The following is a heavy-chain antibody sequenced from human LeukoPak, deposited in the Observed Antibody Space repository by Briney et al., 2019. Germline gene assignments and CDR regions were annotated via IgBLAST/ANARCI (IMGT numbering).Heavy chain of an antibody. D-gene: IGHD2-2*01. Sequence: PSETLSLTCAVYGGSFSGYYWSWIRQPPGNGLEWIGEINHSGSTNYNPSLKSRVTISVDRSKNQFSLKLSSVTAADTAVYYCARGPMVYCSSTSCYHDYYYSGMDVWGQGTTVTVSS. V-gene: IGHV4-34*01. CDR3: ARGPMVYCSSTSCYHDYYYSGMDV. CDR2: INHSGST. J-gene: IGHJ6*02. CDR1: GGSFSGYY.